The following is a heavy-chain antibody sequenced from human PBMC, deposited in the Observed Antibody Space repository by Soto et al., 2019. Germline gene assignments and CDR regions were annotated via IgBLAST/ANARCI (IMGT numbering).Heavy chain of an antibody. D-gene: IGHD3-22*01. J-gene: IGHJ4*02. CDR3: ALRSMAVVPEY. V-gene: IGHV4-59*01. CDR1: GDSISSYY. CDR2: LYYGRSA. Sequence: QVQLQESGPGLVKPSETLSLTCAVSGDSISSYYCMWIRQPPGKGLESIGYLYYGRSANYNPSLKTRVTMSLDTSTNQCSLTLSSMTAADTAVYYCALRSMAVVPEYWGQGTLVTVSS.